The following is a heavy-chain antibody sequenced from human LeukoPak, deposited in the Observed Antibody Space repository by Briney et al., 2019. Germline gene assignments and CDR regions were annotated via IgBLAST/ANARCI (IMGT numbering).Heavy chain of an antibody. J-gene: IGHJ3*02. CDR2: INTNTGNP. Sequence: GASVKVSCKASGYTFTNYAMNWVRQAPGQGLEWMGWINTNTGNPTYAQGFTGRFVFSLDTSVSTAYLQISSLKAEDTAMYHCARERRSSSPGEQQLVRAFDIWGQGTMVTVSS. V-gene: IGHV7-4-1*02. CDR3: ARERRSSSPGEQQLVRAFDI. D-gene: IGHD6-13*01. CDR1: GYTFTNYA.